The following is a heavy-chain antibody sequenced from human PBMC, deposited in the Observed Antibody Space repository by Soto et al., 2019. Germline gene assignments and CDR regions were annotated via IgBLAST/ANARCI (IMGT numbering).Heavy chain of an antibody. Sequence: GASVKVSCKASGYTFTSYDINWVRQATGQGLEWMGWMNPNSGNTGYAQKSQGRVTMTRNTSISTAYMELSSLRSEDTAVYYCASQDIHNWFDPWGQGTLVTVSS. CDR3: ASQDIHNWFDP. CDR1: GYTFTSYD. D-gene: IGHD2-15*01. CDR2: MNPNSGNT. J-gene: IGHJ5*02. V-gene: IGHV1-8*01.